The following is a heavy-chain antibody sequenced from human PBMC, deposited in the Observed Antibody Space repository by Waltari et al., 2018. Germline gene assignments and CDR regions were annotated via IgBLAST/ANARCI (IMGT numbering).Heavy chain of an antibody. CDR1: GFTFSSYS. J-gene: IGHJ4*02. Sequence: EVQLVESGGGLVKPGGSLRLSCAASGFTFSSYSMNWVHQAPGKGLEWVSSISSSSSYIYYADSVKGRFTISRDNAKNSLYLQMNSLRAEDTAVYYCACSGGSCYDYWGQGTLVTVSS. D-gene: IGHD2-15*01. CDR3: ACSGGSCYDY. CDR2: ISSSSSYI. V-gene: IGHV3-21*01.